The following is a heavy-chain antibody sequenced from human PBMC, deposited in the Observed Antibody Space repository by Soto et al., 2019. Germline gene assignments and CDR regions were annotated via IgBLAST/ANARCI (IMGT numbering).Heavy chain of an antibody. CDR1: GGSISSGGYS. D-gene: IGHD4-17*01. CDR2: TYHSGST. V-gene: IGHV4-30-2*01. J-gene: IGHJ6*02. Sequence: QLQLQESGSGLVKPSQTLSLTCAVSGGSISSGGYSWSWIRQPPGKGLEWIGYTYHSGSTYYNPSLKSRVTISVDRSKNQFSLKLSSVTAADTAVYYCARAHYGDYGYGMDVCGQGTTVTVSS. CDR3: ARAHYGDYGYGMDV.